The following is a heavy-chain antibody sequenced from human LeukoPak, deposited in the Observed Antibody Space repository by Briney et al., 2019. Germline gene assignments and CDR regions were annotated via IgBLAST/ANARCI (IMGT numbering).Heavy chain of an antibody. CDR1: GGSLSSSGYY. Sequence: SETLSLTCTVSGGSLSSSGYYWGWIPQPPGKGLEGVGSVYYIGATYYNPLLKSRVTLCVETSQNHFSLRLRSASAADTAVYFCAGSLLPDDYWGQGTMVTVSP. J-gene: IGHJ4*02. V-gene: IGHV4-39*02. CDR3: AGSLLPDDY. D-gene: IGHD1-26*01. CDR2: VYYIGAT.